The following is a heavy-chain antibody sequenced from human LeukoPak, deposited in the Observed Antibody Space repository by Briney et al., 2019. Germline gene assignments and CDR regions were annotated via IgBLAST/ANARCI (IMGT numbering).Heavy chain of an antibody. CDR2: INPSGGST. V-gene: IGHV1-46*01. Sequence: ASVKVSCKASGYTFTSYGISWVRQAPGQGLEWMGIINPSGGSTSYAQKFQGRVTMTRDTSTSTVYMELSSLRSEDTAVYYCAREGATVTTLDYWGQGTLVTASS. CDR3: AREGATVTTLDY. J-gene: IGHJ4*02. D-gene: IGHD4-17*01. CDR1: GYTFTSYG.